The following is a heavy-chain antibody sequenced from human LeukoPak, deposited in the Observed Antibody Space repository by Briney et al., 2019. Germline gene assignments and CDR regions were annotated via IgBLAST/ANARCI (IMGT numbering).Heavy chain of an antibody. CDR2: IFHSGST. J-gene: IGHJ4*02. V-gene: IGHV4-4*02. CDR1: GGCITSSNW. D-gene: IGHD3-10*01. Sequence: SGTLSLTCAVSGGCITSSNWWSWVRQPPGKGLEWIGEIFHSGSTNYNPSLKSRVTISVDKSKTQFSLNLSSVTAADTAVYYCARGRTTSGSQKFDYWGQGTLVTVSS. CDR3: ARGRTTSGSQKFDY.